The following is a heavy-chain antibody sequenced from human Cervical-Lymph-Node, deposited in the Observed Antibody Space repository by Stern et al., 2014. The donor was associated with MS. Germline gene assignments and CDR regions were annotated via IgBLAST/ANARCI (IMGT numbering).Heavy chain of an antibody. CDR2: IKQDGSEK. CDR3: ARDLAWNIGDS. V-gene: IGHV3-7*03. D-gene: IGHD1/OR15-1a*01. J-gene: IGHJ4*02. CDR1: GFTFSSSW. Sequence: VQLVQSGGGLVQPGGSLRLSCAASGFTFSSSWMSWVRQAPGKGLDWVANIKQDGSEKYYVDSVKGRFTISRDNAKNSLYLRMCSLRAEDTAMYHCARDLAWNIGDSWGQGTLVTVSS.